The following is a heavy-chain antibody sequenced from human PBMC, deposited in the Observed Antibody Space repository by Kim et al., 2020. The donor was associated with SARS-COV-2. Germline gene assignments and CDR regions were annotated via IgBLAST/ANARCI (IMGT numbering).Heavy chain of an antibody. V-gene: IGHV1-69*02. CDR3: ASWDIVGAPPFTSAGGA. Sequence: SVKVSCKASGGTFSSYTISWVRQAPGQGLEWMGRIIPILGIANYAQKFQGRVTITADKSTSTAYMELSSLRSEDTAVYYCASWDIVGAPPFTSAGGAWGQGTLVTVSS. D-gene: IGHD1-26*01. CDR2: IIPILGIA. CDR1: GGTFSSYT. J-gene: IGHJ5*02.